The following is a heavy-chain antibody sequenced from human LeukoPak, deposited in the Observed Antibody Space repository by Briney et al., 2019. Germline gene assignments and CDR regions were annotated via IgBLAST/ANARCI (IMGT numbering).Heavy chain of an antibody. D-gene: IGHD3-22*01. CDR1: GFTFDDYA. J-gene: IGHJ4*02. CDR3: APTPITTQTEYYFDY. CDR2: ISWNSGSI. Sequence: GRSLRLSCAASGFTFDDYAMHWVRQAPGKGLEGVSGISWNSGSIGYADSVKGRFTISRDNAQNSPYLHMNSLRAEDTALYYFAPTPITTQTEYYFDYWGRETLVTVSS. V-gene: IGHV3-9*01.